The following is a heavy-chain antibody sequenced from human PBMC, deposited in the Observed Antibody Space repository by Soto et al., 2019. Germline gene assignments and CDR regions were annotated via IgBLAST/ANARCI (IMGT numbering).Heavy chain of an antibody. D-gene: IGHD2-15*01. CDR1: GYTFTSYG. Sequence: QVQLVQSGAEVKKPGASVKVSCKASGYTFTSYGISWVRQAPGQGLEWMGWISAYNGNTNYAQKLQGRVTMTTDTSTSTAYMELRSLRSDDTSVYYCARDRGYCSGGSCWTHFDYWGQGTLVTVSS. CDR2: ISAYNGNT. J-gene: IGHJ4*02. CDR3: ARDRGYCSGGSCWTHFDY. V-gene: IGHV1-18*01.